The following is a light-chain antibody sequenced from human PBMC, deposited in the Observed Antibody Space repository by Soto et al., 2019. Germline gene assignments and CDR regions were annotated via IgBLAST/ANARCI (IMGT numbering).Light chain of an antibody. CDR1: QSISSY. CDR2: DAS. J-gene: IGKJ4*01. Sequence: EIVLTQSPATLSFSPGERATLSCRASQSISSYLAWYQQKPGQAPRLLIYDASNRATGIPARFSGSGSGTDFTLTISNLEPEDFAVYYCQQRSNWPLTFGGGTKVEIK. CDR3: QQRSNWPLT. V-gene: IGKV3-11*01.